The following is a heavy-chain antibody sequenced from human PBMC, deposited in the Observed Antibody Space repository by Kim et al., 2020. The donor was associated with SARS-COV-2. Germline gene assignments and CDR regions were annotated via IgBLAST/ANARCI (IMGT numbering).Heavy chain of an antibody. D-gene: IGHD1-26*01. Sequence: AVSGKGRFTISRENSKNTMYLQMNSLRAEDTAIYYCAKGYHGGSYFSSDYWGQGTLVTVSS. J-gene: IGHJ4*02. CDR3: AKGYHGGSYFSSDY. V-gene: IGHV3-23*01.